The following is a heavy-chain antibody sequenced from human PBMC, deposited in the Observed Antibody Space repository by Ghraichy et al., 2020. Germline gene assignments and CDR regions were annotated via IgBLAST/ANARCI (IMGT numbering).Heavy chain of an antibody. CDR2: ISYDGSNK. CDR3: AKERDSSGYYSFRADYYGMDV. V-gene: IGHV3-30*18. J-gene: IGHJ6*02. D-gene: IGHD3-22*01. Sequence: CAVSGFTFRSYGMHWVRQAPGKGLEWVAVISYDGSNKDYGDSVKGRFTISRDNSKNTLYLQMNSLRAEDTAVYYCAKERDSSGYYSFRADYYGMDVWGPGTTVTVSS. CDR1: GFTFRSYG.